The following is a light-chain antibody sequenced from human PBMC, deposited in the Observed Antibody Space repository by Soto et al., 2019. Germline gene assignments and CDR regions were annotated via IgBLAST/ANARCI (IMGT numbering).Light chain of an antibody. CDR2: DAS. CDR1: QSISSW. V-gene: IGKV1-5*01. J-gene: IGKJ2*01. CDR3: QQSYT. Sequence: DIQMTQSPSTLSASVGDRVTITCRASQSISSWLAWYQQKPGKAPKLLIYDASSLESGVPSRFSGSGSGTDFALPRRRLHPVVCATCYCQQSYT.